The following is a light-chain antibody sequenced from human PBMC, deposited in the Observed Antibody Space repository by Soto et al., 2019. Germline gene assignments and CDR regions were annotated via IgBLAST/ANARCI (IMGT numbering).Light chain of an antibody. J-gene: IGKJ3*01. CDR3: QHYDHLPPFT. V-gene: IGKV1-33*01. CDR2: GAS. CDR1: QDIRKY. Sequence: DIQMTQSPSSLSASVGDRVTITCQASQDIRKYLSWYQQKPGRATKLLIYGASNLETGVPSRFSGSGYGTDFTFTISRLPREDMATYYCQHYDHLPPFTFGPGTKVAI.